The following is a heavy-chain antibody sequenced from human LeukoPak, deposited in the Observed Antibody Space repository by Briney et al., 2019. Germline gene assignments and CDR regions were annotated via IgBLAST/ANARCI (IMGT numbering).Heavy chain of an antibody. V-gene: IGHV6-1*01. J-gene: IGHJ5*02. D-gene: IGHD2-15*01. CDR2: TYHRSKWYN. CDR3: ARGDYCSGGSCYSDGSHNWFDP. CDR1: GDSVSSNSAA. Sequence: SQTLSLTCAISGDSVSSNSAAWNWIRQSPSRGLEWLGRTYHRSKWYNDYAVSVKSRITINPDTSKNQFSLQLNSVTPEDTAVYYCARGDYCSGGSCYSDGSHNWFDPWGQGTLVTVSS.